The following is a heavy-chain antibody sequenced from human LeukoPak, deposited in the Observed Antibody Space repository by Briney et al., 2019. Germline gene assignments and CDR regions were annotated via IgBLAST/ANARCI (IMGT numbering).Heavy chain of an antibody. CDR3: GRRAVAGHFDY. CDR2: MYYSGST. D-gene: IGHD6-19*01. Sequence: SETLSLTCTVSGGSISSSSYYWGWLRQPPGKGLEWIGTMYYSGSTYYNPSLKSRVTISVDTSENQFSLELSSVTAADTAVYYCGRRAVAGHFDYWGQGALATVSS. CDR1: GGSISSSSYY. V-gene: IGHV4-39*01. J-gene: IGHJ4*02.